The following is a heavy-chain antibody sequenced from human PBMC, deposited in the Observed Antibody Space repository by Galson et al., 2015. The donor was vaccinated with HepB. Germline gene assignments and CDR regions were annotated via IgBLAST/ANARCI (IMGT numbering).Heavy chain of an antibody. CDR1: GGTFSSYA. Sequence: SVKVSCKASGGTFSSYAISWVRQAPGQGLEWMGGIIPIFGTANYAQKFQGRVTITADKSTSTAYMELSSLRSEDTAEYYCALSGWGWVYGMDVWGQGTTVTVSS. J-gene: IGHJ6*02. D-gene: IGHD6-19*01. CDR2: IIPIFGTA. CDR3: ALSGWGWVYGMDV. V-gene: IGHV1-69*06.